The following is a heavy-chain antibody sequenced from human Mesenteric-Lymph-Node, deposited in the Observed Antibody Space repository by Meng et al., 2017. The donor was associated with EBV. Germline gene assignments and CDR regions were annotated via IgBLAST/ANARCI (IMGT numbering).Heavy chain of an antibody. Sequence: EVQLLESGGGLGQPGGSLRLSCVASGFTFSNHAMSWVRQAPGKGREWLSSIGGRDGSTYYAASVMGRFTISRDNSRNTLYLQGNSLRAEDTAVYYCAKLAFGRTDTYFDYWGQGTLVTVSS. CDR1: GFTFSNHA. J-gene: IGHJ4*02. V-gene: IGHV3-23*01. D-gene: IGHD3-10*01. CDR2: IGGRDGST. CDR3: AKLAFGRTDTYFDY.